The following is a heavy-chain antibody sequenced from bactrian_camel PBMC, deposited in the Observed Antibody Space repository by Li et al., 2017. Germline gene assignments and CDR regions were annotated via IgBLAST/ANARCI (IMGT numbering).Heavy chain of an antibody. J-gene: IGHJ6*01. CDR3: AAGQTCGNWWKASEFGY. Sequence: HVQLVESGGGSVQAGGSLRPSCEASGDSYTTYYMAWFRQAPGKEREGVARIDDDLTTTYGDSVKGRFTISQDEAKTTLYLQMNSMKPEDSAMYFCAAGQTCGNWWKASEFGYWGQGTQVTVS. CDR1: GDSYTTYY. CDR2: IDDDLTT. D-gene: IGHD7*01. V-gene: IGHV3S55*01.